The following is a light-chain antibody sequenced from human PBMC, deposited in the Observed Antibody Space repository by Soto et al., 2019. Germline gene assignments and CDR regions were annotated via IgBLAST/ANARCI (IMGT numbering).Light chain of an antibody. CDR3: QQYNNWPPRT. V-gene: IGKV3-15*01. CDR1: QSVSGN. J-gene: IGKJ1*01. Sequence: EIVMTQSPATLSVSPGERATLSCRASQSVSGNLAWYQQKPGQAPRLLIYGASTRATGIPARFSGSGSGTEFSLTISSLQSEDFAVYYCQQYNNWPPRTFGQGTKVEIK. CDR2: GAS.